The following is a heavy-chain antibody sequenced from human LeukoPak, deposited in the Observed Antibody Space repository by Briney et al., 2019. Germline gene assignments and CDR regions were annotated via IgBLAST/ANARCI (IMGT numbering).Heavy chain of an antibody. CDR1: GGSLISGGYS. J-gene: IGHJ4*02. V-gene: IGHV4-30-2*01. D-gene: IGHD6-13*01. Sequence: SETLSLTCAVSGGSLISGGYSWSWIRQPPGKGLEWIGYIYHSGSTYYNPSLKSRVTISVDRSKNQFSLKLSSVTAADTAVYYCARERIAAAYFDYWGQGTLVTVSS. CDR2: IYHSGST. CDR3: ARERIAAAYFDY.